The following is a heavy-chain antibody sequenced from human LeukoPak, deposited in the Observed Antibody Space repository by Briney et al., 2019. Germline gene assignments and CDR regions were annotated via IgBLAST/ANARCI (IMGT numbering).Heavy chain of an antibody. D-gene: IGHD3-9*01. J-gene: IGHJ4*02. CDR2: IYGGGSGTT. CDR1: GFTFSKYT. Sequence: PGGSLRLSCVASGFTFSKYTLSWIRQPPGKGLEWVAGIYGGGSGTTFYAESVRGRFTISRDNSRTTLYLQMNSLRDEDTAVYYCAKDLTVDGAWDTDYWGQGTMITVSS. CDR3: AKDLTVDGAWDTDY. V-gene: IGHV3-23*01.